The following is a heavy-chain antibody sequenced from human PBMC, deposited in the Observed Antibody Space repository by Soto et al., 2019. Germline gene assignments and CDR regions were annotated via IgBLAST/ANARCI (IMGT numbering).Heavy chain of an antibody. J-gene: IGHJ4*02. CDR3: AKDRRAGGNYGFYSDF. CDR2: SSATGSGR. V-gene: IGHV3-23*01. D-gene: IGHD1-7*01. Sequence: EVQLLESGGGLVQPGGSLTLSCAASGFTFSSYGMTWVRQAPGKGLEWVSFSSATGSGRYYADSVKGRFTISRDNSKNTLYLQMSSLSADDTAVYYCAKDRRAGGNYGFYSDFWGQGALVIVSS. CDR1: GFTFSSYG.